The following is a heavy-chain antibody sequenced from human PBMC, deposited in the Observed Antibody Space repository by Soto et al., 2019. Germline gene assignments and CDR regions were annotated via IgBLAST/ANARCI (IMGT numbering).Heavy chain of an antibody. CDR3: ARVMCIVSQTVTAIHFDP. D-gene: IGHD2-2*02. CDR1: GYTFTRYG. J-gene: IGHJ5*02. Sequence: YCKSAGYTFTRYGISWVRQAPGQGLEWMGWISAYNGNTNYAQKLQGRVTMTTDTSTSTAYMELRSLRSDDTAVYYCARVMCIVSQTVTAIHFDPWGQGTLVTVSS. V-gene: IGHV1-18*04. CDR2: ISAYNGNT.